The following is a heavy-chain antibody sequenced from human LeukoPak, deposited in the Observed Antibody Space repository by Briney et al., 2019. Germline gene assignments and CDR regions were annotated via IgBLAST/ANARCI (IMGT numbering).Heavy chain of an antibody. J-gene: IGHJ4*02. D-gene: IGHD1-1*01. Sequence: GGSLRLSCAASGFTFSSYAMSWVRQAPGKGLEWVSAISGSGGSTYYADSVKGRFAISRDNSKNTLYLQLNSLTAEDTAMYYCAKDEGRLITNWYRQYWGQGTPVTVSS. CDR3: AKDEGRLITNWYRQY. CDR2: ISGSGGST. V-gene: IGHV3-23*01. CDR1: GFTFSSYA.